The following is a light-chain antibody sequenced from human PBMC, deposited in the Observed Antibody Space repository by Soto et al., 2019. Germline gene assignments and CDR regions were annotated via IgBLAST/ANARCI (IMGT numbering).Light chain of an antibody. V-gene: IGLV1-40*01. CDR1: SSNIGAGYD. J-gene: IGLJ3*02. CDR3: QSYDSALNVYVV. CDR2: GDT. Sequence: QPVLTQPPSVSGAPGQRVTISCTGSSSNIGAGYDVHWYQQLPGAAPKLLIYGDTNRPSGVPDRFSGSKSGTSASLAITGLQAEDEADYYCQSYDSALNVYVVFGGGTQLTVL.